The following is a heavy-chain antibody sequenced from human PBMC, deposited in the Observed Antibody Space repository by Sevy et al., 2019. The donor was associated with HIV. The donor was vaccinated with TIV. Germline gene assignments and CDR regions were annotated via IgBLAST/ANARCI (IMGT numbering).Heavy chain of an antibody. CDR3: ARVAAIYYYYGMDV. CDR2: INTNTGNP. Sequence: ASVKVSCKASGYTFTSYAMNWVRQAPGQGLEWMGWINTNTGNPTYAQGFTGRFVFSLDTSVSTAYLQISSLKAEDTATSYCARVAAIYYYYGMDVWGQGTTVTVSS. J-gene: IGHJ6*02. CDR1: GYTFTSYA. V-gene: IGHV7-4-1*02.